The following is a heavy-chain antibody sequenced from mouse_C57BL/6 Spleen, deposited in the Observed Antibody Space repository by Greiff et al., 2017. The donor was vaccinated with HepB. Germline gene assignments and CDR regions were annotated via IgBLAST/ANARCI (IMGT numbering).Heavy chain of an antibody. CDR3: ARSLPYWYFDV. V-gene: IGHV5-17*01. J-gene: IGHJ1*03. Sequence: EVQLQESGGGLVKPGGSLKLSCAASGFTFSDYGMHWVRQAPEKGLEWVAYISSGSSTIYYADTVKGRFTISRDNAKNTLFLQMTSLRSEDTAMYYCARSLPYWYFDVWGTGTTVTVSS. CDR1: GFTFSDYG. CDR2: ISSGSSTI. D-gene: IGHD6-1*01.